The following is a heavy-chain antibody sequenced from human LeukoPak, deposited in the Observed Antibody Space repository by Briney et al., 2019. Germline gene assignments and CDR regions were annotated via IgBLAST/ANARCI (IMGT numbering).Heavy chain of an antibody. V-gene: IGHV3-74*01. CDR2: INSDGSST. D-gene: IGHD3-22*01. CDR3: ARSNYYDSRSWGFDI. J-gene: IGHJ3*02. Sequence: GGSLRLSCAASGFTFSSYWMHWVRQAPGKGLVWVSRINSDGSSTSYADSVKGRFTISRDNSKNTLFLQMNSLRAEDTAVYYCARSNYYDSRSWGFDIWGQGTMVTVSS. CDR1: GFTFSSYW.